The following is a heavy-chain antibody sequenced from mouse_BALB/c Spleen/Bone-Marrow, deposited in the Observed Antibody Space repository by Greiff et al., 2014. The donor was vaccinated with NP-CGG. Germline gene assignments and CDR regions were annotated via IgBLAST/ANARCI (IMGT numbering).Heavy chain of an antibody. CDR2: ISSGGSYT. V-gene: IGHV5-6*01. J-gene: IGHJ4*01. CDR3: ARLTPDYAMDY. Sequence: DVQLVESGGDLVKPGGSLKLPCAASGFTFSNYGMSWVRQTPDKRLEWVATISSGGSYTYFPDSVKGRFTISRDNAKNTLYLQMNSLKSEDAAMYYCARLTPDYAMDYWGQGTSVTVSS. D-gene: IGHD1-3*01. CDR1: GFTFSNYG.